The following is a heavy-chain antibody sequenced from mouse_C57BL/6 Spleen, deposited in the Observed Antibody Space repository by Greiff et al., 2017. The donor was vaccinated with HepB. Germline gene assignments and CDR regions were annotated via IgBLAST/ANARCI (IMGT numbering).Heavy chain of an antibody. CDR1: GFSLTSYG. D-gene: IGHD1-1*01. J-gene: IGHJ3*01. Sequence: QVHVKQSGPGLVAPSQSLSITCTVSGFSLTSYGVDWVRQPPGKGLEWLGVIWGGGSTNYNSALMSRLSISKDNSKSQVFLKMNSLQTDDTAMYYCAKHDYYGSSPLAYWGQGTLVTVSA. V-gene: IGHV2-9*01. CDR3: AKHDYYGSSPLAY. CDR2: IWGGGST.